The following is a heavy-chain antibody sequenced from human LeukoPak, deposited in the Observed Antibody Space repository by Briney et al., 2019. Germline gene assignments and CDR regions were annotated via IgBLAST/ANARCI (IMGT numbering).Heavy chain of an antibody. CDR1: GFTFTNYA. Sequence: GTSLRLSCVASGFTFTNYAMSWVRQAPGKGLEWVSAVTGSDGSSYYADSVKGRFTISRDNSKNTLYLQVNSLRAEDTAVYYCAKWGDYDILTGYYVPDYWGQGTLVTVSS. CDR2: VTGSDGSS. CDR3: AKWGDYDILTGYYVPDY. J-gene: IGHJ4*02. V-gene: IGHV3-23*01. D-gene: IGHD3-9*01.